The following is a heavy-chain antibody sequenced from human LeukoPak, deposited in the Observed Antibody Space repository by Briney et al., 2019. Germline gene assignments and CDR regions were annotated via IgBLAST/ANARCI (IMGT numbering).Heavy chain of an antibody. CDR2: IKQDGSEI. J-gene: IGHJ4*02. Sequence: PGGSLRLSCAASGFTLSSYWMSWVRQAPGKGLEWVANIKQDGSEINYVDSVKGRFTISRDNAKNSLYLQMNSLRAEDTAVYYCARDAYYDFWSGYYNYYFDYWGQGTLVTVSS. D-gene: IGHD3-3*01. CDR1: GFTLSSYW. CDR3: ARDAYYDFWSGYYNYYFDY. V-gene: IGHV3-7*03.